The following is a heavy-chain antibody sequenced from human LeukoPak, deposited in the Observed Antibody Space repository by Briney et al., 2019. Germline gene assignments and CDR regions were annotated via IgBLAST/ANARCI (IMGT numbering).Heavy chain of an antibody. V-gene: IGHV3-66*01. CDR3: AREELRFRKMQAYYFDY. J-gene: IGHJ4*02. Sequence: GGSLRLSRAASGLTLSSNYMLWLRQSPGEGVVGVLLFYSGGCTNFPGSVKGRFPIPRDNPKNPLYLQMNSPRAEDTTVYYCAREELRFRKMQAYYFDYWGKEILVTVSP. D-gene: IGHD5-12*01. CDR1: GLTLSSNY. CDR2: FYSGGCT.